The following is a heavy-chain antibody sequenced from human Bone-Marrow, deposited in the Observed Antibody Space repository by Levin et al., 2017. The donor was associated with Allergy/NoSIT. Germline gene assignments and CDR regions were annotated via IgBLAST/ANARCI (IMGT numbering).Heavy chain of an antibody. D-gene: IGHD3-22*01. J-gene: IGHJ4*02. CDR1: GFTFTSYS. V-gene: IGHV3-21*01. Sequence: GESLKISCTASGFTFTSYSMNWVRQAPGKGLEWVSSIDGTTYYIYYADSVKGRFTTSRDNAKNTLFLQINSLRAEDTGVYYCARDDSGGSYSALDSWGQGTLVTVSS. CDR3: ARDDSGGSYSALDS. CDR2: IDGTTYYI.